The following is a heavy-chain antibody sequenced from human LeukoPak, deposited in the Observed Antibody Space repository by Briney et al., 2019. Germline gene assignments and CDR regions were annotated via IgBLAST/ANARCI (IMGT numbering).Heavy chain of an antibody. D-gene: IGHD1-26*01. CDR3: AKVAVGGPDEPGY. CDR1: GFTFSSYG. V-gene: IGHV3-30*18. Sequence: GGSLRLSCAASGFTFSSYGMHWVRQAPGKGLEWVAVISYDGSNKYYADSVKGRFTISRDNSKNTLYLQMNSLRAEDTAVYYCAKVAVGGPDEPGYWGQGTLVTVSS. J-gene: IGHJ4*02. CDR2: ISYDGSNK.